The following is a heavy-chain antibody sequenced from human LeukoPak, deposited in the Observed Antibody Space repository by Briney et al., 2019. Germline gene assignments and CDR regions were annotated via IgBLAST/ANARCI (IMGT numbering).Heavy chain of an antibody. CDR3: AKGGAGARYDFWSGHPNWFDP. D-gene: IGHD3-3*01. Sequence: GSLRLSCAASGFTFSSYAMSWVRQAPGKGLEWVSGISGSGGSTYYADSVKGQFTISRDNSKNTLYLQMNSLRAEDTAVYYCAKGGAGARYDFWSGHPNWFDPWGQGTLVTVSS. CDR1: GFTFSSYA. J-gene: IGHJ5*02. V-gene: IGHV3-23*01. CDR2: ISGSGGST.